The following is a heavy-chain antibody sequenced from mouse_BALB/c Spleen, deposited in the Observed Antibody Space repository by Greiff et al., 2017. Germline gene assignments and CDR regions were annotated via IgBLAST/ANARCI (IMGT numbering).Heavy chain of an antibody. D-gene: IGHD2-4*01. CDR3: AREIYYDYDEAMDY. J-gene: IGHJ4*01. V-gene: IGHV5-6-3*01. CDR1: GFTFSSYG. CDR2: INSNGGST. Sequence: DVKLVESGGGLVQPGGSLKLSCAASGFTFSSYGMSWVRQTPDKRLELVATINSNGGSTYYPDSVKGRFTISRDNAKNTLYLQMSSLKSEDTAMYYCAREIYYDYDEAMDYWGQGTSVTVSS.